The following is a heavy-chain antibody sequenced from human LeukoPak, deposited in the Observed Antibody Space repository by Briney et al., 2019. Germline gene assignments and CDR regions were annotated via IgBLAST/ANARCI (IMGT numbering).Heavy chain of an antibody. CDR1: GGSISSYY. CDR3: ARHPYGGNSDFDY. CDR2: IYYSGST. Sequence: PSETLSLTCTVSGGSISSYYWSWIRQPPGKGLEWIGYIYYSGSTNYNPSLKSRVTISVDTSQNQFSLRLSSVTAADTAVYYCARHPYGGNSDFDYWGQGTLVTVSS. V-gene: IGHV4-59*08. J-gene: IGHJ4*02. D-gene: IGHD4-23*01.